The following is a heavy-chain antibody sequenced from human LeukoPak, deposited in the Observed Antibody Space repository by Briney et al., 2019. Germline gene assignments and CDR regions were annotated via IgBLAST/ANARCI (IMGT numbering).Heavy chain of an antibody. Sequence: GGSLRLSCAASGFTFSSYAMSWVRQAPGRGLEWVSAISGSGGSTYYADSVKGRFTISRDNSKNTLYLQMNSLRAEDTAVYYCAKPELYSSGWYVKNIISPFDYWGQGTLVAVSS. CDR1: GFTFSSYA. CDR2: ISGSGGST. J-gene: IGHJ4*02. V-gene: IGHV3-23*01. D-gene: IGHD6-19*01. CDR3: AKPELYSSGWYVKNIISPFDY.